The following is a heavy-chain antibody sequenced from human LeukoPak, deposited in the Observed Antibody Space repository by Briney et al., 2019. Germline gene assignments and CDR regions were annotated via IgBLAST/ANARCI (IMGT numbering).Heavy chain of an antibody. V-gene: IGHV3-23*01. CDR1: GFTFNNHA. CDR3: AKSDCGTIGCKLLDY. Sequence: PGGSLRLSCAASGFTFNNHAMSWVRQPPGKGLEWVSAINSGGDSTAYADFVRGRLTISRDNSRNTLSLQLNTLGVDDTAIYYCAKSDCGTIGCKLLDYWGQGTLVTVSS. D-gene: IGHD2-21*01. J-gene: IGHJ4*02. CDR2: INSGGDST.